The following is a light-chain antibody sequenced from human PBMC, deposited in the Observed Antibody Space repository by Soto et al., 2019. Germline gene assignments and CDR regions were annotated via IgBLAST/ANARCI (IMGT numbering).Light chain of an antibody. CDR3: QQVDSYPIT. J-gene: IGKJ5*01. V-gene: IGKV1-9*01. CDR1: QGIRNP. Sequence: IQLTQSPPSLSASAGDRVTITCRASQGIRNPLAWYQQKPGKGPKLLIYLASTLQSGVPSRFSGSGSGTDFTLTISSLQPEDFATYYCQQVDSYPITFGQGTRLEIK. CDR2: LAS.